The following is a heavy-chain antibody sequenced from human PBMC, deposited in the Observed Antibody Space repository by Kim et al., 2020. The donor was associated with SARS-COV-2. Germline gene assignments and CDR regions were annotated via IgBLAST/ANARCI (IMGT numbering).Heavy chain of an antibody. CDR2: INHSGST. Sequence: SETLSLTCAVYGGSFSGYYWSWIRQPPGKGLEWIGEINHSGSTNYNPSLKSRVTISVDTSKNQFSLKLSSVTAADTAVYYCARTLIVVVPAAENNYYYYYGMDVWGQGTTVTVSS. D-gene: IGHD2-2*01. V-gene: IGHV4-34*01. J-gene: IGHJ6*02. CDR3: ARTLIVVVPAAENNYYYYYGMDV. CDR1: GGSFSGYY.